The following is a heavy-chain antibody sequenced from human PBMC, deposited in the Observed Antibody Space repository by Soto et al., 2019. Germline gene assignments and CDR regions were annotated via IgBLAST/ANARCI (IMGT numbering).Heavy chain of an antibody. Sequence: SVKVSCKASGGTFTDSTINWVRQAPGQRLEWMGGIIPMFDTANYAEKFQGRVTITADESTSTSFMEVSSLRSEDTAVYYCARNGTLTGYSYGMDVWGQGTMVTVSS. CDR2: IIPMFDTA. D-gene: IGHD2-8*01. J-gene: IGHJ6*02. V-gene: IGHV1-69*13. CDR3: ARNGTLTGYSYGMDV. CDR1: GGTFTDST.